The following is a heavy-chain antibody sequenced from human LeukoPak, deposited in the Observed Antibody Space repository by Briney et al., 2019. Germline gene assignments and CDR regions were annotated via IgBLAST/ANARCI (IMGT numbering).Heavy chain of an antibody. J-gene: IGHJ6*04. CDR3: ARVVQYQLLVSYYYGMDV. CDR1: GFTFSSYS. Sequence: GGSLRLSCAASGFTFSSYSMNSVRAAPGKRLESVSSISSSSNYLYYADSVKGRFTISRDNAKSSLYLQMTSLRADDTAVYYCARVVQYQLLVSYYYGMDVWGKGTTVTVSS. V-gene: IGHV3-21*01. CDR2: ISSSSNYL. D-gene: IGHD2-2*01.